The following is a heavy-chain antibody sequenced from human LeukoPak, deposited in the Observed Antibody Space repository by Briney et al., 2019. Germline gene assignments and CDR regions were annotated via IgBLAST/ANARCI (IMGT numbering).Heavy chain of an antibody. J-gene: IGHJ4*02. D-gene: IGHD3-22*01. CDR2: INWNGGST. V-gene: IGHV3-20*04. CDR3: ARDFTLDSSGYYHQPFDY. Sequence: PGGSLRLSCAASGFTFDDYGMSWVRQAPGKGLEWVSGINWNGGSTGYADSVKGRFTISRDNAKNSLYLQMNSLRAEDTALYYCARDFTLDSSGYYHQPFDYWGQGTLVTVSS. CDR1: GFTFDDYG.